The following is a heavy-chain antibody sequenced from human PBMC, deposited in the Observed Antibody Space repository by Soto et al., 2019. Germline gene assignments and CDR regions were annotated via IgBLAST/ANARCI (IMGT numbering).Heavy chain of an antibody. CDR2: ISAYNGNT. D-gene: IGHD2-2*01. J-gene: IGHJ6*02. CDR3: ARVGYCSSTSCYSAGDGNKSGMDV. V-gene: IGHV1-18*01. Sequence: ASVKVSCKASGYTFASYGISWVRQAPGQGLEWMGWISAYNGNTTYAQKLQGRVTMTTDTSTSTAYMELRSLRSDDTAVYYCARVGYCSSTSCYSAGDGNKSGMDVWGQGTTVTVSS. CDR1: GYTFASYG.